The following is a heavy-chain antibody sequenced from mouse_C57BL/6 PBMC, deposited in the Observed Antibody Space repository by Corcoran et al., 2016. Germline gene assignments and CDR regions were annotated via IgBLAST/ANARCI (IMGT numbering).Heavy chain of an antibody. D-gene: IGHD2-12*01. CDR2: ISYDGSN. J-gene: IGHJ1*03. V-gene: IGHV3-6*01. CDR3: ARATAYYRYFDV. Sequence: DVQLQESGPGLVKPSQSLSLTCSVTGYSITSGYYWHWIRQFPGNKLEWMGYISYDGSNNYNPSPKNRISITRDTSKNQFFLKLNSVTTEDTATYYCARATAYYRYFDVWGTGTTVTVSS. CDR1: GYSITSGYY.